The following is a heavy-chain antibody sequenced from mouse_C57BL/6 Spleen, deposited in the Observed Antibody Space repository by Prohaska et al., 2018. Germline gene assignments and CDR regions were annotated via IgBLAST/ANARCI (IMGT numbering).Heavy chain of an antibody. CDR2: IDPSDSYT. Sequence: QVQLQQPGAELVMPGASVKLSCKASGYTFTSYWMHWVKQRPGQGLEWIGEIDPSDSYTNYNQKCKGKATLTVDKSSSTAYMQLSSLTSEDSAVYYCARGETARGYWGQGTTLTVSS. D-gene: IGHD3-2*01. CDR1: GYTFTSYW. CDR3: ARGETARGY. V-gene: IGHV1-69*01. J-gene: IGHJ2*01.